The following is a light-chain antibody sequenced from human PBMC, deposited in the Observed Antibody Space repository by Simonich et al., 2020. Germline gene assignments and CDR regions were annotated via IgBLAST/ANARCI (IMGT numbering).Light chain of an antibody. Sequence: DIVMTQSPDSLAVSLGERATINCKSSQSVLYSSNNKNYLAGYQQKPGQPPKLLIYWAATRESGVPDRFSGSGSGTDFTLTISSLQAEDVAVYYCQQYYSTPRTFGLGTKVEIK. CDR3: QQYYSTPRT. CDR1: QSVLYSSNNKNY. V-gene: IGKV4-1*01. J-gene: IGKJ1*01. CDR2: WAA.